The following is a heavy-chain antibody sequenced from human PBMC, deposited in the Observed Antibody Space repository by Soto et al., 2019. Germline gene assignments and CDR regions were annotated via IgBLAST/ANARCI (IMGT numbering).Heavy chain of an antibody. CDR3: ARDLPLGYCSGGSCSIYYYYGMDV. D-gene: IGHD2-15*01. J-gene: IGHJ6*02. CDR1: GYTFTSYG. V-gene: IGHV1-18*01. CDR2: ISAYNGNT. Sequence: ASVKVSCKASGYTFTSYGISWVRQAPGQGLEWMGWISAYNGNTNYAQKLQGRVTMTTDTSTSTAYMELRSLRSDDTAVYYCARDLPLGYCSGGSCSIYYYYGMDVWGQGTTVTVSS.